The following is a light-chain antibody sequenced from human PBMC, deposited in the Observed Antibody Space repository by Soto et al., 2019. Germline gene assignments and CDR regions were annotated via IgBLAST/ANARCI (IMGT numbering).Light chain of an antibody. J-gene: IGKJ1*01. CDR3: QQYFINTPWA. CDR1: QTVLHSSNNQNY. CDR2: WAS. Sequence: DIVMTQSPDSLAVSLGERATINCKSSQTVLHSSNNQNYLAWYQHKPGQPPKLLIYWASTRESGVPDRFSGSGSGTDSTLTISSLQAEDVAVYYCQQYFINTPWAFGQGTKVEIK. V-gene: IGKV4-1*01.